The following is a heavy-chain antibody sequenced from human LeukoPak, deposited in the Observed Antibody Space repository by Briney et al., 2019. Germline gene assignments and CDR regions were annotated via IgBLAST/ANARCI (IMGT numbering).Heavy chain of an antibody. D-gene: IGHD6-13*01. CDR2: IYYRGST. V-gene: IGHV4-59*01. J-gene: IGHJ4*02. Sequence: SETLSLTCTVSGGSINTYYWSWIRQPPGKGLEWIGNIYYRGSTNYNPSLKSRVTISVDTSKNQFSLKVTSVTAADTAVYFCARGLMMAVAGRGEFHYWGQGTLVTVSS. CDR3: ARGLMMAVAGRGEFHY. CDR1: GGSINTYY.